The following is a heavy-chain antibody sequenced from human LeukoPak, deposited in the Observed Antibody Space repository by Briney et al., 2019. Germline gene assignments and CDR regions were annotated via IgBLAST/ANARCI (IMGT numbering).Heavy chain of an antibody. D-gene: IGHD6-19*01. CDR3: ARQGTYSSAIGMGY. J-gene: IGHJ4*02. Sequence: GASVKVSCKASGYTFSNHYMYWVRQAPGQGLEWMGVINPSGGSTSYAQKFQGRATMTRDTSTRTVYMEVNSLRSEDTAVYYCARQGTYSSAIGMGYWGQGTLVTVSS. CDR1: GYTFSNHY. V-gene: IGHV1-46*01. CDR2: INPSGGST.